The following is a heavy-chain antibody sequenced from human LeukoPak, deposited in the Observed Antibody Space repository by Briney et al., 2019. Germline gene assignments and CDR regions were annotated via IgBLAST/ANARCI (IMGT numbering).Heavy chain of an antibody. D-gene: IGHD3-10*01. CDR1: GDAISSYY. Sequence: SETLSLTCTVSGDAISSYYWSWVRQPAGKGLEWIGRIYISGSTNYNPSLKSRVTMSVDTSKNQFSLKLSSVTAADTAVYYCARGDHYGSGNWFDPWGQGTLVTVSS. V-gene: IGHV4-4*07. CDR3: ARGDHYGSGNWFDP. CDR2: IYISGST. J-gene: IGHJ5*02.